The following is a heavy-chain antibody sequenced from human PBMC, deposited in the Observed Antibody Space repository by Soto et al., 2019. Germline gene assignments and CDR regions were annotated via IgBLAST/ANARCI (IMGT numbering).Heavy chain of an antibody. D-gene: IGHD3-10*01. J-gene: IGHJ4*02. V-gene: IGHV3-23*01. CDR2: ISGSGGST. CDR1: GFTFSSYA. CDR3: ANDAGGYIGEGYFDY. Sequence: EVPLLESGGGLVQPGGSLRLSCAASGFTFSSYAMSWVRQAPGKGLEWVSAISGSGGSTYYADSVKGRFTISRDNSKNTLYLQMNSLRAEDTAVYYCANDAGGYIGEGYFDYWGQGTLVTVSS.